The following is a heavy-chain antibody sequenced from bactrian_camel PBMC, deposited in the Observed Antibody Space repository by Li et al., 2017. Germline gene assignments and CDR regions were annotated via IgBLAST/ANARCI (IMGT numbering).Heavy chain of an antibody. CDR1: GFKMSTAF. J-gene: IGHJ4*01. CDR3: AAAVVPVAGACRPSTDYRD. D-gene: IGHD1*01. CDR2: IYSTDGRT. Sequence: VQLVESGGGLVQAGGSMRFSCAASGFKMSTAFMRWVRQAPGKLNEGVAAIYSTDGRTFYREDVEGRFTISHDSAENTVYLEMNSLKPEDTAMYYCAAAVVPVAGACRPSTDYRDWGQGTQVTVS. V-gene: IGHV3S40*01.